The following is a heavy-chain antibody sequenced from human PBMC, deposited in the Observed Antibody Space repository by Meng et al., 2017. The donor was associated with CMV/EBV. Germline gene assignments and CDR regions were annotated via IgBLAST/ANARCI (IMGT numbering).Heavy chain of an antibody. CDR2: IYYSGGT. Sequence: SETLSLTCTVSGGSISSGGYYWSWIRQHPGQGLEWIGDIYYSGGTSYNASLKSRVTISVDTSKNQFSLKLSSLTAADSAVSYCARGYYDFWSGYSVYTLDYWGQGTLVTVSS. D-gene: IGHD3-3*01. J-gene: IGHJ4*02. V-gene: IGHV4-31*03. CDR3: ARGYYDFWSGYSVYTLDY. CDR1: GGSISSGGYY.